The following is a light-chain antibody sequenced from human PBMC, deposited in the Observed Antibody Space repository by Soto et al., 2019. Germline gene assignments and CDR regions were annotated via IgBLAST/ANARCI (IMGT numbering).Light chain of an antibody. CDR2: AAR. CDR1: QVIRSS. V-gene: IGKV1-9*01. J-gene: IGKJ4*01. Sequence: IPLTQSPSSLSASVGDRVAITCRTSQVIRSSLAWYQHKPGKAPKLLIYAARTLQSGVSSRFSGSGSGTDFTLTISSLQPEDAATYYCQQLNHYPLTFGGGTKVEIK. CDR3: QQLNHYPLT.